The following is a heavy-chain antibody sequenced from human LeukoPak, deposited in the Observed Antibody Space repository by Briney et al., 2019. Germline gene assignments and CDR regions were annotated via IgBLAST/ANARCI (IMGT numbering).Heavy chain of an antibody. CDR1: GLTFNNYA. Sequence: TGGSLRLSCAASGLTFNNYAMSWVRQAPGKGLGWVSGITGSGRTTYYADSVKGRFTISRDNSKNSLYLQINSLRAEDTAVYYCAKGLLITILGSLDYWGQGTLVTVSS. J-gene: IGHJ4*02. V-gene: IGHV3-23*01. D-gene: IGHD3-3*01. CDR2: ITGSGRTT. CDR3: AKGLLITILGSLDY.